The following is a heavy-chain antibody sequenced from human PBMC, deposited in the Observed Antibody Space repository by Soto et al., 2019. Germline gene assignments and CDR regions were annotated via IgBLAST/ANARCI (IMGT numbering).Heavy chain of an antibody. Sequence: SGGSLRLSCAASGFAFSSNALSWVRQAPGKGLEWVSAISISGDKTYYTDSVKGRFTVSRDNPKNTLYLQMNSLRAEDTAVYYCAKVVGGLGTDYWGQGTLVTVSS. CDR3: AKVVGGLGTDY. D-gene: IGHD1-26*01. CDR2: ISISGDKT. CDR1: GFAFSSNA. J-gene: IGHJ4*02. V-gene: IGHV3-23*01.